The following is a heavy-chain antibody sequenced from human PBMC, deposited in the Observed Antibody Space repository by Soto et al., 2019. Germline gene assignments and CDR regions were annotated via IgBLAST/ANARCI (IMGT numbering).Heavy chain of an antibody. D-gene: IGHD5-12*01. V-gene: IGHV4-31*03. CDR3: ASGSGYDTNWFDP. Sequence: QVQLQESGPGLVKPSQTLSLTCTVSGGSISSGGYYWSWIRQHPGKGLEWIGYIYYSGCTYYNPSRKSRVTIAVDTSKNQFSLKLSSVTAADTAVYYCASGSGYDTNWFDPWGQGTLVTVSS. CDR1: GGSISSGGYY. J-gene: IGHJ5*02. CDR2: IYYSGCT.